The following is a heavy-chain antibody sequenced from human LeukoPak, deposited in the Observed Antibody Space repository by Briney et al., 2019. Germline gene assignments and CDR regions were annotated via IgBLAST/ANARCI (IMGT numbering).Heavy chain of an antibody. V-gene: IGHV4-59*01. CDR1: VGSISSYY. CDR3: ARGHDSSGYYLAIDP. Sequence: SVTLSLTCTVSVGSISSYYWSWIPQPPRKGLEWIGYIYYSGSTNYNPSLKSRVTISVDTSKNQFSLKLSSVTAADTAVYYCARGHDSSGYYLAIDPGGQGTLATV. CDR2: IYYSGST. D-gene: IGHD3-22*01. J-gene: IGHJ5*02.